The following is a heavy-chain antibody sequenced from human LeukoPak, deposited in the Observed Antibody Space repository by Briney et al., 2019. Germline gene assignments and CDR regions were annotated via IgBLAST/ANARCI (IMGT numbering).Heavy chain of an antibody. CDR2: IYYSGST. CDR3: ARELRFLEWLPGYNWFDP. J-gene: IGHJ5*02. CDR1: GGSISSHY. Sequence: PSETLSLTCTVSGGSISSHYWSWIRQPPGKGLEWIGYIYYSGSTKYNPSLKSRVTISVDTSKNQFSLKLSSVTAADTAVYYCARELRFLEWLPGYNWFDPWGQGTLVTVSS. D-gene: IGHD3-3*01. V-gene: IGHV4-59*11.